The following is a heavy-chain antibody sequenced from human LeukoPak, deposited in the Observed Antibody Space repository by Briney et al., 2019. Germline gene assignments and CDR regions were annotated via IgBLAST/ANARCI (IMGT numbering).Heavy chain of an antibody. D-gene: IGHD1-26*01. CDR2: IYSGGST. Sequence: GGSLRLSCAASGFTVSSNYMSWVRQAPGEGLEWVSVIYSGGSTYYADSVKGRFTISRDNSKNTLYLQMNSLRAEDTAVYYCARGSPSGSYSEFYFDYWGQGTLVTVSS. V-gene: IGHV3-53*01. CDR1: GFTVSSNY. CDR3: ARGSPSGSYSEFYFDY. J-gene: IGHJ4*02.